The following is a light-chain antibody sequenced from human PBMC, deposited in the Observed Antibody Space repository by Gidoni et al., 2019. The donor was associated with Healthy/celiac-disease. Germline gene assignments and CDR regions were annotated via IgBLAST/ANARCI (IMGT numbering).Light chain of an antibody. CDR1: QDISNY. Sequence: DIQMTQSPSYLYASVGDRVTITCQESQDISNYLNWYQQKPGKAPKLLIYDASNLETGFPSRFSGSGSGTDFTFTISSLPPEDIATSSCPQYDNLPLTFGPGTKVDIK. J-gene: IGKJ3*01. CDR3: PQYDNLPLT. CDR2: DAS. V-gene: IGKV1-33*01.